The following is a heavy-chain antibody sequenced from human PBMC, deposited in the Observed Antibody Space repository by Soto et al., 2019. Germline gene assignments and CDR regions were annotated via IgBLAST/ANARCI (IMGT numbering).Heavy chain of an antibody. D-gene: IGHD6-13*01. CDR1: RDSVTSQY. CDR3: ATSYGKAWYTY. CDR2: IHYTAFS. V-gene: IGHV4-59*02. Sequence: PSETLSLTCSFTRDSVTSQYLTWIRQSPEKGPKWLGYIHYTAFSHYNPSLKRRLTISVDRSKTPFTLQLTSVTVADTAVYYWATSYGKAWYTYWGQGTQVTVSS. J-gene: IGHJ4*02.